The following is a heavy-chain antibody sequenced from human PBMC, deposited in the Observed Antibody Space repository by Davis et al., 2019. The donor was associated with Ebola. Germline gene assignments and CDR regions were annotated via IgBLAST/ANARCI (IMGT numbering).Heavy chain of an antibody. J-gene: IGHJ6*02. CDR1: GYSFTSYW. CDR2: IDPSDSYT. Sequence: PGGSLRLSCKGSGYSFTSYWISWVRQMPGKGLEWMGRIDPSDSYTNYSPSFQGHVTISADKSISTAYLQWSSLKASDTAMYYCASAAGTEQQYYYYGMDVWGQGTTVTVSS. CDR3: ASAAGTEQQYYYYGMDV. V-gene: IGHV5-10-1*01. D-gene: IGHD6-13*01.